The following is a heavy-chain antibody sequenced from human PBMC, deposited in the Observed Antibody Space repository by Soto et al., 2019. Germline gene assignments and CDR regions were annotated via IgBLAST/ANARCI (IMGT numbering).Heavy chain of an antibody. D-gene: IGHD6-19*01. CDR3: AKGFSSGWYVDS. Sequence: SETLSLTCSVSGGSVSSDAYYWSWIRQPPGKTLEWIGFILSGGGTSTNPSLRSRLSISVDTSRNQFSLRLTSVTASDTGVYFCAKGFSSGWYVDSWGRGTLVTVSS. CDR1: GGSVSSDAYY. CDR2: ILSGGGT. J-gene: IGHJ4*02. V-gene: IGHV4-61*08.